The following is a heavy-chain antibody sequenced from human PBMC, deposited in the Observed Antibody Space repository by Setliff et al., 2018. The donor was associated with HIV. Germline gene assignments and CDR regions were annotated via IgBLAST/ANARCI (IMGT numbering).Heavy chain of an antibody. CDR1: GFTFSSYG. CDR3: AKDGSHFWSGSPDY. CDR2: ISYDGTNK. Sequence: GGSLRLSCAASGFTFSSYGMHWVRQAPGKGLEWVAVISYDGTNKYYADSVKGRFTISRDNSKNTVYLQMNSLRAEDTAVYYCAKDGSHFWSGSPDYWGQETLVTVSS. J-gene: IGHJ4*02. V-gene: IGHV3-30*18. D-gene: IGHD3-3*01.